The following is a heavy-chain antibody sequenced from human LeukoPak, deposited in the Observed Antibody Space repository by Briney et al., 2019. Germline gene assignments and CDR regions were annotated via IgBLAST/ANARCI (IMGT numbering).Heavy chain of an antibody. CDR2: TYYRSDWYN. D-gene: IGHD6-19*01. J-gene: IGHJ4*02. CDR3: AREGIGVPGYFDH. Sequence: SQTLSLTFAISGDSVPSNSAGGKWLRQSPARGLEWLGRTYYRSDWYNDYAVSVKSRIPINPDTSNNQFSLQLNSVTPEDTAVYYCAREGIGVPGYFDHWGQGTLVTVSS. V-gene: IGHV6-1*01. CDR1: GDSVPSNSAG.